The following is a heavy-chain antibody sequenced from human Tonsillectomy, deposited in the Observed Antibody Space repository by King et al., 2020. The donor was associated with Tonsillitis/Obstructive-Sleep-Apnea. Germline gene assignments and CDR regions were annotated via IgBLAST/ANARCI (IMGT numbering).Heavy chain of an antibody. CDR3: ARGYYDFWSGYYTY. V-gene: IGHV3-48*03. Sequence: VQLVESGGGLVQPGGSLRLSCAASGFTFSSYEMNWVRQAPGKGLEWVSYISSSGSTIYYADSVKGRFTISRDNAKNSLYLQMNSLRAEDTAVYYCARGYYDFWSGYYTYWGQGTLVTVSS. J-gene: IGHJ4*02. CDR2: ISSSGSTI. D-gene: IGHD3-3*01. CDR1: GFTFSSYE.